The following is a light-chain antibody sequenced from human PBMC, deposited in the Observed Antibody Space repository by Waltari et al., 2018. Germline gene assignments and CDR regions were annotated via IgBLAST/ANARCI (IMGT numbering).Light chain of an antibody. V-gene: IGKV1-17*01. CDR3: LQHNSYPYT. CDR2: DAS. Sequence: DIQMTQSPSSLSASVGDRVTITCRASQGIGNSLGWYQQKPGKAPKRLIYDASSLQSGVPSRFSGRGSGTEFTLTISSLQPEDFATYSCLQHNSYPYTFGQGTKLELK. J-gene: IGKJ2*01. CDR1: QGIGNS.